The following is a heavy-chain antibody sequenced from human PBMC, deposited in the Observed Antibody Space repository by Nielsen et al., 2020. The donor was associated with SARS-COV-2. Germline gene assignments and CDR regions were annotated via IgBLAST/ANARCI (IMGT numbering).Heavy chain of an antibody. J-gene: IGHJ3*02. V-gene: IGHV4-59*05. D-gene: IGHD5-24*01. Sequence: SETLSLTCAVSGGSINYHFWSWIRQPPGKGLEWIGSIYYSGSTYYNPSLKSRVTISVDTSKNQFSLKLSSVTAADTAVYYCATITRDAFDIWGQGTMVTVSS. CDR1: GGSINYHF. CDR2: IYYSGST. CDR3: ATITRDAFDI.